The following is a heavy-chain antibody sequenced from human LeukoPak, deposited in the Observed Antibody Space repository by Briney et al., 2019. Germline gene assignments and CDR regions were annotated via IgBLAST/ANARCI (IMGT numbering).Heavy chain of an antibody. D-gene: IGHD6-6*01. CDR1: GFTFGSYW. CDR3: ASAGGDSRSPLPFYY. J-gene: IGHJ4*02. Sequence: GGSLRLSCAASGFTFGSYWMSWVRQAPGRGLEWVANIKQGGSEKYYVDSVKGRFTISRDNAENSLSLQMNSLRAEDTAVYYCASAGGDSRSPLPFYYWGQGTLVTVSS. CDR2: IKQGGSEK. V-gene: IGHV3-7*03.